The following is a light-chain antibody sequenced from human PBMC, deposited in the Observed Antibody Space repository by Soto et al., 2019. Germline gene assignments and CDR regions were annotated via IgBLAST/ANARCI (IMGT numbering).Light chain of an antibody. V-gene: IGKV1-27*01. CDR1: EGISDY. CDR3: QKFNNAT. Sequence: DIQMTQSPSSLSASVGDTVTITCRASEGISDYLAWYQQKPGKVPKLLIYAASTLQSAVPSRFSGSGSGTDFTLTISSLQPADVASYYCQKFNNATFGPGTKVHIK. CDR2: AAS. J-gene: IGKJ3*01.